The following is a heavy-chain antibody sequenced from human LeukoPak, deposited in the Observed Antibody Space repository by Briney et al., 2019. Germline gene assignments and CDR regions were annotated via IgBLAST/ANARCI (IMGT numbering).Heavy chain of an antibody. CDR3: ARCWSGYYDY. CDR2: IYHSGST. V-gene: IGHV4-30-2*01. Sequence: SETLSLTCAVFGGSISSGGYSWSWIRQPPGKGLEWIGYIYHSGSTYYNPSLKSRVTISVDRSKNQFSLKLSSVTAADTAVYYCARCWSGYYDYWGQGTLVTVSS. J-gene: IGHJ4*02. D-gene: IGHD3-3*01. CDR1: GGSISSGGYS.